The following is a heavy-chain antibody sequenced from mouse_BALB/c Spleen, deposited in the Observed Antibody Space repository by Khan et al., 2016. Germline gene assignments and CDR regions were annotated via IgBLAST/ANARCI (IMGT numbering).Heavy chain of an antibody. V-gene: IGHV9-1*02. CDR1: GYTFTNYG. CDR2: INTYTGEP. J-gene: IGHJ4*01. D-gene: IGHD1-1*01. CDR3: AEITTVGYYAMDY. Sequence: QIQLVQSGPELKKPGETVKISCKASGYTFTNYGMNWVKQAPGKGLKWMGWINTYTGEPTYADDFKGRFAFSLETSASAAYLQINNLKNEDMGTCCCAEITTVGYYAMDYWGQGTSVTVSS.